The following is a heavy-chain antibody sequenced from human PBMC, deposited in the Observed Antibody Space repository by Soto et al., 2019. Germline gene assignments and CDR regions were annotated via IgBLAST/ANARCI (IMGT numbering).Heavy chain of an antibody. CDR1: GGSFSGYY. D-gene: IGHD3-10*01. Sequence: ASETLSLTCAVHGGSFSGYYWSWIRQPPGKGLEWIGEINHSGSTNYNPSLKSRVTISVDTSKNQFSLKLSSVTAADTAVYYCARGRITMVRGVYYGMDVWGQGTTVTVSS. CDR3: ARGRITMVRGVYYGMDV. CDR2: INHSGST. V-gene: IGHV4-34*01. J-gene: IGHJ6*02.